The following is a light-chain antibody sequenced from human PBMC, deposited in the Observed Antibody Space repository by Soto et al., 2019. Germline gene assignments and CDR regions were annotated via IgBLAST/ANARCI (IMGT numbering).Light chain of an antibody. J-gene: IGKJ1*01. CDR1: QSVSSN. V-gene: IGKV3-15*01. CDR3: QQYNSWRPWT. Sequence: EIVMTQSPATLSVSPGERATLSCRASQSVSSNLAWYQQKPGQAPRLLIYGASTRATGIPARFSGSGSGTEFTLTISSLQSEDFAVYYWQQYNSWRPWTFGQGTKVEIK. CDR2: GAS.